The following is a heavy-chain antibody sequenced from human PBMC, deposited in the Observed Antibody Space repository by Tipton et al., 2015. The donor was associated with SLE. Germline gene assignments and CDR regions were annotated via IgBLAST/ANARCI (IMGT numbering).Heavy chain of an antibody. J-gene: IGHJ5*02. CDR1: GGSISSSNW. D-gene: IGHD2-2*01. CDR3: ARDWCSSTSCYGWFDP. CDR2: IYHSGST. Sequence: TLSLTCAVSGGSISSSNWWSWVRQPPGKGLEWIGEIYHSGSTNYNPSLKSRVTISVDTSKNQFSLKLSSVTAADTAVYYCARDWCSSTSCYGWFDPWGQGTLVTVSS. V-gene: IGHV4-4*02.